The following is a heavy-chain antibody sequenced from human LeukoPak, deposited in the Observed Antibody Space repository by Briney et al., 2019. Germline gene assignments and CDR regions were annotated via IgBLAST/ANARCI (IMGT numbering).Heavy chain of an antibody. V-gene: IGHV4-59*08. Sequence: SETLSLTCTVPGDSISSYYWSWIRQPPGKGLEWIGYVYYSGSTDYNPSLKNRVTISVHTSKNQFSLNLSSVTAADAAVYYCARYSSGWIDAFDIWGRGTMVTVSS. CDR1: GDSISSYY. D-gene: IGHD6-19*01. CDR3: ARYSSGWIDAFDI. CDR2: VYYSGST. J-gene: IGHJ3*02.